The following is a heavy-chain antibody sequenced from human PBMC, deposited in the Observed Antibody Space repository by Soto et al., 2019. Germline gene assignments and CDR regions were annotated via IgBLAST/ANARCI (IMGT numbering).Heavy chain of an antibody. V-gene: IGHV3-30*18. CDR2: ISNDGSNK. J-gene: IGHJ6*02. D-gene: IGHD2-15*01. CDR3: GKDTLDCSGGDCPLYYYYGMDV. Sequence: QVQLVESGGGVVQPGTSLRLSCAASGFTFRSYGMHWVRQAPGKGLEWLAAISNDGSNKYLADSVKGRLALSRDNSRNTLYLQINSLRVEDTAVYYCGKDTLDCSGGDCPLYYYYGMDVWGQGTTVTVSS. CDR1: GFTFRSYG.